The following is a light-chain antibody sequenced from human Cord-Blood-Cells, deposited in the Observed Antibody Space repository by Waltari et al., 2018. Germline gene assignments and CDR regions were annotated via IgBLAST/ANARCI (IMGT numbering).Light chain of an antibody. Sequence: DIQMTQSPYSLAASVGDRVTITCRASQSISSYLNWYQQKPGKDPKLLIYAASSLQSGVPSRFSGSGSGTDFTLTISSLQPEDFATYYCQQSYSTPLTFGPGTKVDIK. CDR3: QQSYSTPLT. CDR2: AAS. V-gene: IGKV1-39*01. CDR1: QSISSY. J-gene: IGKJ3*01.